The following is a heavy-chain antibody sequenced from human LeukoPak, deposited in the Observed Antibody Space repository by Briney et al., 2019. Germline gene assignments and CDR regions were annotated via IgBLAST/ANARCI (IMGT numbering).Heavy chain of an antibody. Sequence: SETLSLTCTVSGGSISSNNYFWGWIRQPPGKGLEWIGSIYYSGSTYYHPSLKSRVTISVDTSKNQFSLKLRSVTAADTAVYYCARLSHYNSRSHYFEYWGQGTLVTVSS. D-gene: IGHD6-6*01. CDR3: ARLSHYNSRSHYFEY. J-gene: IGHJ4*02. V-gene: IGHV4-39*01. CDR1: GGSISSNNYF. CDR2: IYYSGST.